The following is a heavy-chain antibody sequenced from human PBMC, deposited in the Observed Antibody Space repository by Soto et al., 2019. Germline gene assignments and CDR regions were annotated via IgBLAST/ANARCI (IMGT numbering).Heavy chain of an antibody. D-gene: IGHD3-10*01. CDR1: GGSFGVFSFSDYY. V-gene: IGHV4-34*01. J-gene: IGHJ4*02. CDR3: LRGVSIMDAPDKYYFHS. CDR2: INYEGDS. Sequence: PSETLSLTCTVSGGSFGVFSFSDYYWGWIRQAPGKGLEWIGEINYEGDSTQNVSLKSRDSLIVDTSKNPFALQLRSVTAADTAVYYCLRGVSIMDAPDKYYFHSWGPGTPVTVSS.